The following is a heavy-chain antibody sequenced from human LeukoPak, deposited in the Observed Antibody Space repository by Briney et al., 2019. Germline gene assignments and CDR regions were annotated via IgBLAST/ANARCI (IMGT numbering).Heavy chain of an antibody. CDR2: ISGSGGNT. Sequence: GGSLRLSCAASGFTFSGFGMHWVRQAPGKGPEWVSTISGSGGNTYYADSVKGRFTISRDNSKNTLYLQMNSLRAEDTAVYYCAKILAYYFDYWGQGTLVTVSS. CDR1: GFTFSGFG. CDR3: AKILAYYFDY. J-gene: IGHJ4*02. V-gene: IGHV3-23*01. D-gene: IGHD5-12*01.